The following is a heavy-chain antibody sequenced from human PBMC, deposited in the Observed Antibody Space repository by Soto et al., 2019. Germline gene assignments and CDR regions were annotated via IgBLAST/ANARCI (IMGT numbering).Heavy chain of an antibody. Sequence: SVKVSCKASGGTFSSYAISWVRQAPGQGLEWMGGIIPIFGTANYAQKFQGRVTITADESTSTAYMELSGLRSEDTAVYYCARDIPPYNWFDPWGQGTLVTVSS. CDR1: GGTFSSYA. CDR2: IIPIFGTA. J-gene: IGHJ5*02. CDR3: ARDIPPYNWFDP. V-gene: IGHV1-69*13.